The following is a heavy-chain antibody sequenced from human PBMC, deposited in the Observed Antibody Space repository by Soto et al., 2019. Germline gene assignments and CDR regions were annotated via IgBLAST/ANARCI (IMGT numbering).Heavy chain of an antibody. CDR2: VYYRGRS. D-gene: IGHD2-8*01. Sequence: SETLSLTCTVSGGSVSNSNYYWGWIRQSPGKGLEWIGSVYYRGRSYSKSSVKSRVTISVDTSKNQFSLNLDSVTASDTAVYYCVSQRTSVLTQAYFDYWGPGALVTVSS. J-gene: IGHJ4*02. CDR3: VSQRTSVLTQAYFDY. V-gene: IGHV4-39*01. CDR1: GGSVSNSNYY.